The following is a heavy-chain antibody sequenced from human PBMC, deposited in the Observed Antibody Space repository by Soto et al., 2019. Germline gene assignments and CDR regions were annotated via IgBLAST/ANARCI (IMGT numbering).Heavy chain of an antibody. J-gene: IGHJ4*02. CDR1: GFSLSTTGKS. CDR3: AHSRGDGDYFPY. V-gene: IGHV2-5*02. D-gene: IGHD3-16*01. Sequence: QITLKESGPTLVKPTQTLTLTCTFSGFSLSTTGKSVAWIRQPPGKALEWLSVIYWDDDKRYSPSLNTRLTIAKDTSKNQVVLKLTNMDPSDTGTDYCAHSRGDGDYFPYWGQGTLVSVSS. CDR2: IYWDDDK.